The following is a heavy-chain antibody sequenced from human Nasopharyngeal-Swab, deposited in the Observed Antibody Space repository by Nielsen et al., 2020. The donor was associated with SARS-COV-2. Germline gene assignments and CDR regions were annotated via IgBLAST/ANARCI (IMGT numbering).Heavy chain of an antibody. V-gene: IGHV3-23*01. J-gene: IGHJ4*02. CDR3: ARDVGGRDNC. CDR2: ITGNGDPT. D-gene: IGHD2-15*01. CDR1: GFIFSSYS. Sequence: GESPKLSCAASGFIFSSYSLSWLRQAPGKGLEWVSTITGNGDPTYYADSVKGRFTISRDSPKNILYLQMNSLRAEDTAVYYCARDVGGRDNCWGQGALVTVSS.